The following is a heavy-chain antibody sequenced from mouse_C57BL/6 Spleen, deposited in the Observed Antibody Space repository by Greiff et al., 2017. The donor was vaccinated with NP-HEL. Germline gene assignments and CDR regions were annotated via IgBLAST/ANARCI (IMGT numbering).Heavy chain of an antibody. V-gene: IGHV5-9-1*02. Sequence: DVMLVESGEGLVKPGGSLKLSCAASGFTFSSYAMSWVRQTPEKRLEWVAYISSGGDYIYYADTVKGRFTISRDNARNTLYLQMSSLKSEDTAMYYCTREGLLQGGFRYAMDYWGQGTSVTVSS. D-gene: IGHD2-10*01. CDR2: ISSGGDYI. J-gene: IGHJ4*01. CDR3: TREGLLQGGFRYAMDY. CDR1: GFTFSSYA.